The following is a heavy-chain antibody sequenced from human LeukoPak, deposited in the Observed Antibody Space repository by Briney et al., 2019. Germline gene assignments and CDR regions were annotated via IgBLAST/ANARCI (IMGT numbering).Heavy chain of an antibody. CDR3: AREGQHRGYYYYYYMDV. CDR2: IYTSGST. V-gene: IGHV4-38-2*02. D-gene: IGHD3-10*01. J-gene: IGHJ6*03. CDR1: GYSISSGYY. Sequence: SETLSLTCTVSGYSISSGYYWGWIRQPPGKGLEWIGRIYTSGSTNYNPSLKSRVTMSVDTSKNQFSLKLSSVTAADTAVYYCAREGQHRGYYYYYYMDVWGKGTTVTISS.